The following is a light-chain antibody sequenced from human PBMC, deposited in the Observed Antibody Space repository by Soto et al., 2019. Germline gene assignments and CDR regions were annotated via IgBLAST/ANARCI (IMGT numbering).Light chain of an antibody. CDR3: QHYNSYSEA. Sequence: DIQMTQSPSTLSGSVGDRVTITCRASQTISSWLAWYQQKPGKAPKLLIYKASTLKSGVPSRFSGSGSGTEFTLTISRRQPDDFATYYCQHYNSYSEAFGQGTKVELK. CDR2: KAS. CDR1: QTISSW. V-gene: IGKV1-5*03. J-gene: IGKJ1*01.